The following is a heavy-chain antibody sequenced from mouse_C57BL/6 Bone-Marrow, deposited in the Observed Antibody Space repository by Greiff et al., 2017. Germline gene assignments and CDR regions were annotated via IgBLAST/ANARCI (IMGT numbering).Heavy chain of an antibody. D-gene: IGHD2-3*01. CDR2: ISGGGGNT. Sequence: EVNVVESGGGLVKPGGSLKLSCAASGFTFSSYTMSWVRQTPEKRLEWVATISGGGGNTYYPDSVKGRFTISRDNAKNTLYLQMSSLRSEDTAVYYCARHDGYYLAYWGQGTLVTVSA. J-gene: IGHJ3*01. CDR3: ARHDGYYLAY. V-gene: IGHV5-9*04. CDR1: GFTFSSYT.